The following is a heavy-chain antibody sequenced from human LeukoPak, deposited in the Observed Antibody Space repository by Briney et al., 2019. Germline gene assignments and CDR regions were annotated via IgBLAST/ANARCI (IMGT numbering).Heavy chain of an antibody. Sequence: GGSLRLSCVASGFSFEDFAMSWVRQTPGKGLRYVATISDRGDTYYAGSVKGRFTISRDNSRNTLYLQMNSLRAEDTAVYYCATSWGDGSFDYWGQGTLVTVSS. J-gene: IGHJ4*02. CDR3: ATSWGDGSFDY. D-gene: IGHD3-10*01. CDR1: GFSFEDFA. V-gene: IGHV3-23*01. CDR2: ISDRGDT.